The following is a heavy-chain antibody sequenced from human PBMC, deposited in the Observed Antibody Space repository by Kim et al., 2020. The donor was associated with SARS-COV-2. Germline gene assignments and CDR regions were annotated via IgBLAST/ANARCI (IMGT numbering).Heavy chain of an antibody. CDR1: SDSFSAYY. J-gene: IGHJ4*02. CDR2: IFYGGDT. Sequence: SETLSLTCTVSSDSFSAYYWSWIRHLPGKGLEWIGYIFYGGDTNYKPSLRSRVTISWDTSTNQFSLDLTSVTDADTAVYYGARSEGRASWHQFDYWGQGILVTVSS. V-gene: IGHV4-59*01. CDR3: ARSEGRASWHQFDY.